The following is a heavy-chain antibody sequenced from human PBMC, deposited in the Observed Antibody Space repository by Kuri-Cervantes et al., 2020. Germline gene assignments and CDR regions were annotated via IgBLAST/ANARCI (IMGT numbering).Heavy chain of an antibody. J-gene: IGHJ6*03. D-gene: IGHD6-13*01. V-gene: IGHV4-39*01. CDR1: GVSISSSSYY. CDR2: IYSSGST. Sequence: SETLSLTCTVSGVSISSSSYYWGWIRQPPGKGLEWIGSIYSSGSTYYNPSLKSRVTISVDTSKNQFSLKLSSVTAADTAVYYCARVRIAGRVENYHYMDAWGKGTTVTVSS. CDR3: ARVRIAGRVENYHYMDA.